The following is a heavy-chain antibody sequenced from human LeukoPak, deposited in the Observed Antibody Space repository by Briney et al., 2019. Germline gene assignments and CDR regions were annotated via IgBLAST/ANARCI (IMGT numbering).Heavy chain of an antibody. J-gene: IGHJ4*02. D-gene: IGHD2-15*01. V-gene: IGHV3-30*02. CDR3: AKDKGYCSGGSCLFFDY. CDR1: GFTFSSYG. CDR2: IRYDGSNK. Sequence: PGGSLRFSCAASGFTFSSYGMHWVRQAPGKGLEWVAFIRYDGSNKYYADSVKGRFTISRDNSKNTLYLQMNSLRAEDTAVYYCAKDKGYCSGGSCLFFDYWGQGTLVTVSS.